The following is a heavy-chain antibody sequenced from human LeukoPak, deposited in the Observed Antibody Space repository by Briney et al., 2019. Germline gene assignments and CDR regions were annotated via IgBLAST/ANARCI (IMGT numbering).Heavy chain of an antibody. J-gene: IGHJ3*02. CDR1: GFTVSSNY. D-gene: IGHD3-9*01. CDR3: ARGPYFDWSHDAFDI. V-gene: IGHV3-66*01. Sequence: PGGSLRLSCAASGFTVSSNYMSWVRQTPGKGLEWVSVIYSGGSTYYADSVKGRFTISRDNSKNTLYLQMNSLRAEDTAVYYCARGPYFDWSHDAFDIWGQGTTVTVSS. CDR2: IYSGGST.